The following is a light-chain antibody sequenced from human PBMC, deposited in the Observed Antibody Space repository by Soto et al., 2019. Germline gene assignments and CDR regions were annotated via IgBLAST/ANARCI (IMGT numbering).Light chain of an antibody. V-gene: IGLV2-18*01. CDR2: EVS. J-gene: IGLJ1*01. CDR3: SLYTSSSTYV. Sequence: QSVLTQPPSVSGSPGQSVTISCTGTSSDVGSYNRVCWYQQPPGTAPKLMIYEVSNRPSGVPDRFSGSKSGNTASLTISGLQAEDEADYYCSLYTSSSTYVFGTGTKLTVL. CDR1: SSDVGSYNR.